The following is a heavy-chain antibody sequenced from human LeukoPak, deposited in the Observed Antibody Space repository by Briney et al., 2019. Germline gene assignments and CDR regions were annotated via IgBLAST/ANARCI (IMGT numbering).Heavy chain of an antibody. D-gene: IGHD3-22*01. J-gene: IGHJ3*02. Sequence: RSGGSLRLSCAASGFTFSSYWMHWVRQPPGKALEWIGNIFYSGSTYYSPSLKSRVTISLDTSRNQFSLKLNSVTAADTAVYYCAKSNGYGLIDIWGQGTMVTVSS. V-gene: IGHV4-59*12. CDR2: IFYSGST. CDR1: GFTFSSYW. CDR3: AKSNGYGLIDI.